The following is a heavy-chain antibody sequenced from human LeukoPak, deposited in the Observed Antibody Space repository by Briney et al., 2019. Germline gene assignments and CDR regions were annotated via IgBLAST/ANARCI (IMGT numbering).Heavy chain of an antibody. J-gene: IGHJ5*02. CDR2: VNPHSGGT. CDR3: ARAVFSRFDP. V-gene: IGHV1-2*02. CDR1: GYTFTDYY. D-gene: IGHD3-3*02. Sequence: ASVKVSCKASGYTFTDYYIHWVRQAPGHGLEWMGWVNPHSGGTNFAQGFRGKVTMTRDTSVTTAYLEVNSLQSDDTAIYYCARAVFSRFDPWGQGTLVTVSS.